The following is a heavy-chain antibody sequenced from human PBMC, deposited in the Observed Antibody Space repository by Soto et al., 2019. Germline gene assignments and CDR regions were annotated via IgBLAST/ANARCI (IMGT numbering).Heavy chain of an antibody. V-gene: IGHV5-51*01. CDR2: IYPGDSDT. CDR1: GYSFTSYW. D-gene: IGHD6-13*01. J-gene: IGHJ4*02. Sequence: KVSCKGSGYSFTSYWIGWVRQMPGKGLEWMGIIYPGDSDTRYSPSFQGQVTISADKSISTAYLQWSSLKASDTAMYYCARTEQQLRYLSFDYWGQGTLVTVSS. CDR3: ARTEQQLRYLSFDY.